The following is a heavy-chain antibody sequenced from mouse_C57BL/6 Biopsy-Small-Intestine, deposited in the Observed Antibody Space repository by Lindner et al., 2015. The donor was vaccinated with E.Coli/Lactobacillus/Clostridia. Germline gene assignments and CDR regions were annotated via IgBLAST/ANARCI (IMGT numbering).Heavy chain of an antibody. D-gene: IGHD2-2*01. V-gene: IGHV1-39*01. CDR1: GYSFTDYN. J-gene: IGHJ3*01. CDR3: ATGSQFAY. Sequence: VQLQESGPELVKPGASVKISCKASGYSFTDYNMNWVKQSNGKSLEWIGVINPTFGTISYNQKFKGEATLIVDQSSSTAYMQLSSLTSEDSAVYYCATGSQFAYWGQGTLVTVSA. CDR2: INPTFGTI.